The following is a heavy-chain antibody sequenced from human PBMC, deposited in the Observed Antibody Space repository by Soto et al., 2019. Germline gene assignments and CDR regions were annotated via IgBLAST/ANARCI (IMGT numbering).Heavy chain of an antibody. CDR1: GFSLSPSRVG. V-gene: IGHV2-5*02. D-gene: IGHD6-25*01. J-gene: IGHJ4*02. CDR2: IYWDADK. CDR3: AVRGPVARSDYFDY. Sequence: QITLKESGPTLVKPTQTLTLTCTFSGFSLSPSRVGVAWIRQPPGKALELLALIYWDADKRYSPSLKNRLTITTEPTQNQVVLTVADIDPVDTATYCCAVRGPVARSDYFDYWGQGTLVIVSS.